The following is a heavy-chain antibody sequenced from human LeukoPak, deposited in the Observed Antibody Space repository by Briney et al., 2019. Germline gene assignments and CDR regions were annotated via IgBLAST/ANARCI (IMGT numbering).Heavy chain of an antibody. CDR3: AKNSGPGVNYFDP. Sequence: GGSLRLSCIASGLTFRDYWMHWVRQVPGKGLVWVSFIKTDGTTTAYADSVKGRFSISGDNAKSTLYLQMNSLRVEDTGIYYCAKNSGPGVNYFDPWGQGTLVTVSS. CDR2: IKTDGTTT. J-gene: IGHJ5*02. CDR1: GLTFRDYW. D-gene: IGHD1-7*01. V-gene: IGHV3-74*03.